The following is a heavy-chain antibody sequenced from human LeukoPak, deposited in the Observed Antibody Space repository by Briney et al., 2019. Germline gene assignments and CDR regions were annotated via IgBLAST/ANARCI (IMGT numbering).Heavy chain of an antibody. CDR1: GFTLSSYA. Sequence: GGALRLSCAASGFTLSSYAMSWVRQGPGKGLEWVSAISVSGNTYHADSVKGRFTISRDSSKNMLYLEVISLTAADTAVYYCAKDDAWLRFGEWSQGTLVTVSS. CDR3: AKDDAWLRFGE. D-gene: IGHD3-10*01. V-gene: IGHV3-23*01. CDR2: ISVSGNT. J-gene: IGHJ4*02.